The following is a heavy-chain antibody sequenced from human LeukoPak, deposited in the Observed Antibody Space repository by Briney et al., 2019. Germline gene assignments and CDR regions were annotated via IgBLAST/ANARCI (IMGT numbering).Heavy chain of an antibody. J-gene: IGHJ4*02. CDR1: GGSISSNSHY. D-gene: IGHD6-6*01. V-gene: IGHV4-39*07. CDR2: IYYSGNT. Sequence: SETLSLTCTVSGGSISSNSHYWGWIRQSPGKGLEWIASIYYSGNTYYNRSLKSRVTISVDTSKNQFSLRLSSVTAADTAVYYCARVQYSRIDYWGQGTLVTVSS. CDR3: ARVQYSRIDY.